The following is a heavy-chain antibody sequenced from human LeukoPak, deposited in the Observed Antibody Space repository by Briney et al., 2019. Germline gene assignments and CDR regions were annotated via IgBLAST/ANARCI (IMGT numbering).Heavy chain of an antibody. J-gene: IGHJ5*02. CDR2: ISYDGSNK. V-gene: IGHV3-30-3*01. CDR3: ARDGYCSSTTCPGWFDP. Sequence: GRSLRLSCAASGFTFSSYAMHWVRQAPGKGLEWVAVISYDGSNKYYADSVKGRFTISRDNSKNTLYLQMNSLRAEDTAVYYCARDGYCSSTTCPGWFDPWDQGTLVTVSS. D-gene: IGHD2-2*03. CDR1: GFTFSSYA.